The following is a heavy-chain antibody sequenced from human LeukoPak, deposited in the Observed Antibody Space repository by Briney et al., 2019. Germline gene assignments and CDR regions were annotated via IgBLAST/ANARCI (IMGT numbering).Heavy chain of an antibody. V-gene: IGHV1-18*01. D-gene: IGHD2-21*02. J-gene: IGHJ4*02. CDR2: ISAYNGNT. CDR3: ATGQHCGGDCYSPLDY. Sequence: ASVKVSCKASGYTFTSYGISWVRQAPGQGLEWMGWISAYNGNTNYAQKLQGRVTMTTDTSTSTAYMELRSLRSDDTAVYYCATGQHCGGDCYSPLDYWGQGTLVTVSS. CDR1: GYTFTSYG.